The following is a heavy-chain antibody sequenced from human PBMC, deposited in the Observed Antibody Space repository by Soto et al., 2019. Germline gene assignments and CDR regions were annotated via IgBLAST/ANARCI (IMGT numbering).Heavy chain of an antibody. Sequence: QVQLVESGGGVVQPGRSLRLSCAASGFTFSSYAMHWVRQAPGKGLEWVAVISYDGSNKYYADSVKGRFTISRDNSKNTLYLHMNSLRAEDTAVYYCARGDGGYCSGGSCLDYWGQGTLVTVSS. D-gene: IGHD2-15*01. CDR3: ARGDGGYCSGGSCLDY. CDR2: ISYDGSNK. V-gene: IGHV3-30-3*01. J-gene: IGHJ4*02. CDR1: GFTFSSYA.